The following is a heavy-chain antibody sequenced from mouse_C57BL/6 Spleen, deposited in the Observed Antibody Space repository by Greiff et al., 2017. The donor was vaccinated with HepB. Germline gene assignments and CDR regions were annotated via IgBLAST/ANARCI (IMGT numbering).Heavy chain of an antibody. CDR3: ARSPNFYGSSAYWYFDV. J-gene: IGHJ1*03. CDR1: GYTFTSYW. D-gene: IGHD1-1*01. CDR2: IHPNSGST. Sequence: QVQLKQPGAELVKPGASVKLSCKASGYTFTSYWMHWVKQRPGQGLEWIGMIHPNSGSTNYNEKFKSKATLTVDKSSSTAYMQLSSLTSEDSAVYYCARSPNFYGSSAYWYFDVWGTGTTVTVSS. V-gene: IGHV1-64*01.